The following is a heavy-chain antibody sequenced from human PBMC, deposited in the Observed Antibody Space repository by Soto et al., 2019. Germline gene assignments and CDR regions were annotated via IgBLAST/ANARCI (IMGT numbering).Heavy chain of an antibody. CDR2: INHSGST. CDR3: ARLVSGWQYYYFDF. V-gene: IGHV4-34*01. Sequence: QVQLQQWGAGLLKPSETLSLTCAVYGGSFSPYFWSWIRQPPGKGLEWIGEINHSGSTNYNPSLTRRATYTVDTSKNQVSLKLTSVTAADTAVYYCARLVSGWQYYYFDFWGRGTPVTVSS. CDR1: GGSFSPYF. J-gene: IGHJ2*01. D-gene: IGHD6-19*01.